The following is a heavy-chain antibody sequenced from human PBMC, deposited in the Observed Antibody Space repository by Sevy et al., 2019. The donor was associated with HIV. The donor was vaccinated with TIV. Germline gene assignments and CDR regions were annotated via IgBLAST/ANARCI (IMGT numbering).Heavy chain of an antibody. D-gene: IGHD2-15*01. J-gene: IGHJ4*02. V-gene: IGHV3-21*04. CDR1: GFTFNVYS. CDR2: ISSTFSI. CDR3: AKAKTVAAGFDY. Sequence: GGSLRLSCATSGFTFNVYSMYWVRQAPGKGLEWVSSISSTFSINYADSVKGRFTISRDNAKNSLYLQMNSLRAEDTAVYYCAKAKTVAAGFDYWGQGTLVTVSS.